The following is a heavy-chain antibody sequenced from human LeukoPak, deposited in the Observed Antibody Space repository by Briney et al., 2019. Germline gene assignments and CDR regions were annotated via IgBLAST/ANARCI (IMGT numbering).Heavy chain of an antibody. Sequence: SETLSLTCTVSGGSISSGGYYWSWIRQPAGKGLEWIGRIYTSGNTNYNPSLKSRVTMSVDMSTSQISLKLSSVTAADTAVYYCARAVGGDGSGSLWGPGTLVTVSS. CDR3: ARAVGGDGSGSL. V-gene: IGHV4-61*02. CDR2: IYTSGNT. J-gene: IGHJ4*02. D-gene: IGHD3-10*01. CDR1: GGSISSGGYY.